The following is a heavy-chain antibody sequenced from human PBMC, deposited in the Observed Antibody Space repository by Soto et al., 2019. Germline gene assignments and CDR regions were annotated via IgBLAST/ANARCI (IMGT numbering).Heavy chain of an antibody. D-gene: IGHD6-13*01. CDR1: GASIGTYY. CDR2: VYYSGST. V-gene: IGHV4-59*01. J-gene: IGHJ6*02. CDR3: VRGWPYYYSGMDV. Sequence: ETLSLTCSVSGASIGTYYWSWIRQPPGKGLEWIGYVYYSGSTNYNPSLRSRVTISVDTSKNQFSLNLNSMTTADTAVYYCVRGWPYYYSGMDVWGQGTTVTVSS.